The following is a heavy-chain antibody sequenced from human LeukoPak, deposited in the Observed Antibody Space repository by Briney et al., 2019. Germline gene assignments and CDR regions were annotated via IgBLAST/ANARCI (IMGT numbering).Heavy chain of an antibody. CDR1: GFTFSSYG. V-gene: IGHV3-33*01. D-gene: IGHD2-8*01. CDR3: ARDGRYCTNGVCYTSHDY. CDR2: IWYDGSNK. Sequence: PGGSLRLSCAASGFTFSSYGMHWVRQAPGKGLERVAVIWYDGSNKYYADSVKGRFTISRDNSKNTLYLQMNSLRAEDTAVCYCARDGRYCTNGVCYTSHDYWGQGTLVTVSS. J-gene: IGHJ4*02.